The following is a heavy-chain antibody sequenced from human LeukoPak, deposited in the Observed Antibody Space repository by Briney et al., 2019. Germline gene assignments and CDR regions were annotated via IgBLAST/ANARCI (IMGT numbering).Heavy chain of an antibody. CDR3: ARAPPYTYYYDSGGIDY. V-gene: IGHV4-34*01. CDR2: INHSGNT. Sequence: SETLSLTCAVYGGSFSGYYWSWIRQPPGKGLEWIGEINHSGNTNYNPSLKSRVTISVDTSKNQFSLKLSSVTAADTAVYYCARAPPYTYYYDSGGIDYWGQGTLVTVSS. D-gene: IGHD3-22*01. J-gene: IGHJ4*02. CDR1: GGSFSGYY.